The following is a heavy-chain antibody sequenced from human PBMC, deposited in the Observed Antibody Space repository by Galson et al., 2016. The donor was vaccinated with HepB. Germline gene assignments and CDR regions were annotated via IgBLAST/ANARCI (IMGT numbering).Heavy chain of an antibody. Sequence: SLRLSCAASGFSFSLYGMHWVRQAPGKGLEWVALIWYDGETKYSADSVKGRFTISRDNSDNTLYLHMNSLRAEDTAVYYCARARYSSSWFGDFDYWGRGTLVTVSS. D-gene: IGHD6-19*01. CDR3: ARARYSSSWFGDFDY. CDR1: GFSFSLYG. CDR2: IWYDGETK. V-gene: IGHV3-33*01. J-gene: IGHJ2*01.